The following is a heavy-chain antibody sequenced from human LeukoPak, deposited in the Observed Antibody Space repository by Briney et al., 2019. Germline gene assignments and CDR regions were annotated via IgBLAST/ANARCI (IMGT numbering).Heavy chain of an antibody. CDR3: AKTRRDGYNYLDY. Sequence: HPGGSLRLSCAASGFTFSSSAMSWVRQVPGKGLEWVSGISASGGSTSYADSVRGRFTISRDNSKNTLYLQMNSLRAEDTAVYYCAKTRRDGYNYLDYWGQGTLVTVSS. V-gene: IGHV3-23*01. J-gene: IGHJ4*02. CDR1: GFTFSSSA. CDR2: ISASGGST. D-gene: IGHD5-24*01.